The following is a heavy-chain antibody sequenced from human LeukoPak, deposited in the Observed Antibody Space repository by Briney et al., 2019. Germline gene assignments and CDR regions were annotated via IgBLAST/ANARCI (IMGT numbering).Heavy chain of an antibody. CDR1: GYSISSSYY. J-gene: IGHJ4*02. CDR2: IYYSGST. CDR3: ARHGYSGSYQDY. Sequence: SETLSLTCTVSGYSISSSYYWGWIRQPPGKGLEWIGSIYYSGSTYYNPSLKSRVTISIDTSKNQFSLKLSSVTAADTAVYYCARHGYSGSYQDYWGQGTLVTVSS. V-gene: IGHV4-39*01. D-gene: IGHD1-26*01.